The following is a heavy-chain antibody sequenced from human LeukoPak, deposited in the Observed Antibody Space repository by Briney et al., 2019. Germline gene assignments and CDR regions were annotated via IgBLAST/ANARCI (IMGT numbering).Heavy chain of an antibody. D-gene: IGHD3-10*01. J-gene: IGHJ4*02. V-gene: IGHV3-21*01. Sequence: GRSLRLSCAASGFTFSSYSMNWVRQAPGKGLEWVSSISSSSSYIYYADSVKGRFTISRDDARNSLYLQMNSLRAEDTAVYYCARVTMVRGVTDFDYWGQGTLVTVSS. CDR2: ISSSSSYI. CDR1: GFTFSSYS. CDR3: ARVTMVRGVTDFDY.